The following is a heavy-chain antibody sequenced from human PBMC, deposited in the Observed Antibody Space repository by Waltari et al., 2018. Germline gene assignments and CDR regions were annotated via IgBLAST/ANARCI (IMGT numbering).Heavy chain of an antibody. V-gene: IGHV4-61*09. Sequence: QVQLQESGPGLVKPSQTLSLTCTVSGGSISSGSYYWSWIRPPAGKGLEWIGYIYTSGSTNYNPSLKSRVTISVDTSKNQFSLKLSSVTAADTAVYYCARDNPYLVGATPALDYWGQGTLVTVSS. CDR1: GGSISSGSYY. D-gene: IGHD1-26*01. CDR3: ARDNPYLVGATPALDY. CDR2: IYTSGST. J-gene: IGHJ4*02.